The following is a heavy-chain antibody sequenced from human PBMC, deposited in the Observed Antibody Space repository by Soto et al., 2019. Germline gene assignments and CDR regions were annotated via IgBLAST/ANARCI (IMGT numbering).Heavy chain of an antibody. V-gene: IGHV1-2*02. CDR1: GYTFTDYF. J-gene: IGHJ5*02. CDR3: ARVTLKAGNWFDP. CDR2: INPKSRGT. Sequence: ASVKVSCKASGYTFTDYFIHWVRQAPGQGFEWMGWINPKSRGTTYAQKFQGRVTMTRDTSNSTDYMELRGLRSDDTAIYYCARVTLKAGNWFDPWGQGNMVTVYS.